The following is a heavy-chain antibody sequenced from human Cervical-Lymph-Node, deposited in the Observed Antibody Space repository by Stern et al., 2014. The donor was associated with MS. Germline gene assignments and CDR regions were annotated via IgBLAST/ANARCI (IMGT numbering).Heavy chain of an antibody. V-gene: IGHV3-30*04. D-gene: IGHD6-13*01. J-gene: IGHJ6*02. CDR3: AREGRIAAAGTYGYYGMDV. Sequence: QDQLVQSGGGVVQPGRSLRLSCAASGFTFSNFAIHWVRQGPGKGLDWVAVISHDGKKKYYADFVKGRFNISRDNSKNTVSLEMNNLRVEDTAVFYCAREGRIAAAGTYGYYGMDVWGQGTAVTVSS. CDR2: ISHDGKKK. CDR1: GFTFSNFA.